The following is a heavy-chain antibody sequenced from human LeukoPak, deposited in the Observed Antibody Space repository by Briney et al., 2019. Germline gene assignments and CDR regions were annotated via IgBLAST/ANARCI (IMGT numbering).Heavy chain of an antibody. CDR2: TRSSGGST. V-gene: IGHV3-23*01. Sequence: GGSLRLSCAASGFTFSSYAMSWVRQAPGKGLEWDSATRSSGGSTYYAESVKGRFTISRDNSKNTLYLQMNSLRAEDTAVYYCAKQQGYYYDSSGYAEFDYWGQGTLVTVSS. CDR1: GFTFSSYA. CDR3: AKQQGYYYDSSGYAEFDY. D-gene: IGHD3-22*01. J-gene: IGHJ4*02.